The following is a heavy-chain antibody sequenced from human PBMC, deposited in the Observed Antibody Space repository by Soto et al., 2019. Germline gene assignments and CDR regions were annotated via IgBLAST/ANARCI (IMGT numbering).Heavy chain of an antibody. CDR1: SASISSSSYT. D-gene: IGHD2-21*02. J-gene: IGHJ3*02. CDR3: AREGFTGGAYCGGDCLAFDI. V-gene: IGHV4-39*07. Sequence: SETLSLTCTVSSASISSSSYTWGWIRQPPGKGLEWIGSIYYSGTTYYNPSLNSRVTVSVDTSKNQFSLKLSSVTAADTAVYYCAREGFTGGAYCGGDCLAFDIWGQGTMVTVSS. CDR2: IYYSGTT.